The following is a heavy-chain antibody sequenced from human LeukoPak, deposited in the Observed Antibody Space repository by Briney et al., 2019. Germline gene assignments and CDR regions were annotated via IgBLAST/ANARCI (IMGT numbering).Heavy chain of an antibody. CDR3: GRAYDFSRH. J-gene: IGHJ4*02. CDR1: GFTFSSYW. V-gene: IGHV3-74*01. Sequence: GGSLRLSCAASGFTFSSYWMHWVRQAPGKGLVWVSRINSDGSSRNYADSVKGRFTISRDNAKNTLYLQMHSLRAEDTALYYCGRAYDFSRHWGQGTLVTVSS. CDR2: INSDGSSR. D-gene: IGHD3-3*01.